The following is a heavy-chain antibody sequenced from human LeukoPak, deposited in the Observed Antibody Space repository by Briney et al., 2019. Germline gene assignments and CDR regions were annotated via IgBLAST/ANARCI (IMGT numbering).Heavy chain of an antibody. CDR1: GFSFSSNW. J-gene: IGHJ4*02. Sequence: PGGSLRLSCAASGFSFSSNWMHWVRHTPGKGLVWVSRINSGGSGTIYADSVEGRFTISRDNAKNTLYLQMNSLRAEDTAVYYCATSLGPLTEYWGQGTLVTVSS. CDR3: ATSLGPLTEY. CDR2: INSGGSGT. V-gene: IGHV3-74*01. D-gene: IGHD7-27*01.